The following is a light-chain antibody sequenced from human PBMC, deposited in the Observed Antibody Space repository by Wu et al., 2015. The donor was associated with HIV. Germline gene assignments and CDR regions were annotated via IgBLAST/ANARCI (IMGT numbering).Light chain of an antibody. V-gene: IGKV1-39*01. Sequence: DIQMTQSPPSLSASVGDRVTITCRASQSISGFLNWYQQKPGKAPKLLIYAASSLQSGVPSRFSGSGSGTDFTLTISSLQPEDFATYYCQQSYNTPRSFGQGTKLEIK. CDR2: AAS. CDR3: QQSYNTPRS. J-gene: IGKJ2*03. CDR1: QSISGF.